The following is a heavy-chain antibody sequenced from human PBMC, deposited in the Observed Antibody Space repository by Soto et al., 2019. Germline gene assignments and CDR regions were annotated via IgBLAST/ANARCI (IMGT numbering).Heavy chain of an antibody. V-gene: IGHV4-34*01. CDR2: INHSGST. J-gene: IGHJ4*02. CDR3: AREGRYYDCWSGYYRGSDY. CDR1: GGSFSGYY. Sequence: ASETLSLTCAVYGGSFSGYYWSWIRQPPGKWLEWIGEINHSGSTNYNPSLKSRVTISVDTSKNQFSLKLSSVTAADTAVYYCAREGRYYDCWSGYYRGSDYWGQGXLVTVYS. D-gene: IGHD3-3*01.